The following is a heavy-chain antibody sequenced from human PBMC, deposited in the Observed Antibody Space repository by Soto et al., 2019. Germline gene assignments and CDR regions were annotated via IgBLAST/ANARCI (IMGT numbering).Heavy chain of an antibody. CDR3: AKIRAAAAGIGDAFDI. V-gene: IGHV3-23*01. J-gene: IGHJ3*02. CDR2: ISGSGGST. CDR1: GFTFSSYA. D-gene: IGHD6-13*01. Sequence: EVQLLESGGGLVQPGGSLRLSCAASGFTFSSYAMSWVRQAPGKGLEWVSAISGSGGSTYYADSVKGRFTISRDNSKNTLHLQMNSLRAEDTAVYYCAKIRAAAAGIGDAFDIWGQGTMVTVSS.